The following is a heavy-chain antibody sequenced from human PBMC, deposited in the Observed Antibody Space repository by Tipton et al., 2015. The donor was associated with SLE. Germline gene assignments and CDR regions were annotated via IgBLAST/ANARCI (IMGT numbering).Heavy chain of an antibody. D-gene: IGHD6-19*01. CDR3: ARGRIAVAGNHFDS. V-gene: IGHV4-61*02. Sequence: LRLSCTVSGGSISRGSYYWSWIRQPAGKGLEWIGRIYTSGSTIYNPPFKSRLTISVDTSKNHFSLMLSSVTAADTAVYYCARGRIAVAGNHFDSWGQGTLVIVSS. CDR2: IYTSGST. CDR1: GGSISRGSYY. J-gene: IGHJ4*02.